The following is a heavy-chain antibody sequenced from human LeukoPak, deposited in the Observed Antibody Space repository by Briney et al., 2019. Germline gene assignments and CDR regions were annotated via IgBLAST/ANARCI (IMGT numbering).Heavy chain of an antibody. D-gene: IGHD3-10*01. CDR3: VMARGYYYYMDV. CDR1: GYTFTSYY. V-gene: IGHV1-46*03. J-gene: IGHJ6*03. Sequence: ASVKVSCKASGYTFTSYYMHWVRQAPGQGLEWMGIINPSGGSTSYAQKFQGRVTMTRDMSTSTVYMELSSLRSEDTAVYYCVMARGYYYYMDVWGKGTTVTVSS. CDR2: INPSGGST.